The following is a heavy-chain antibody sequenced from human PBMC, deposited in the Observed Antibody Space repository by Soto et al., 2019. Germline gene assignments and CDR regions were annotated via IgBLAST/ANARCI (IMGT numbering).Heavy chain of an antibody. V-gene: IGHV3-30*18. D-gene: IGHD2-15*01. CDR3: ANFPSCSSSTCLDY. CDR2: ISYDGSNK. Sequence: PRGSLRLSCAASGFTFSSYGMHWWRQAPGKGLEWVAVISYDGSNKYYADSVKGRFTISRDNAINSLYLQMNSLRPDDTAVYYCANFPSCSSSTCLDYWGRGTLVTVSS. CDR1: GFTFSSYG. J-gene: IGHJ4*02.